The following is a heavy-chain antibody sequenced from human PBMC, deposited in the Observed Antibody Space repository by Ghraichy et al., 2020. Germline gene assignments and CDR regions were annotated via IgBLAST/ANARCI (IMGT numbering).Heavy chain of an antibody. CDR2: ITWNCGST. V-gene: IGHV3-43*01. CDR3: AAEYYYDSSGSFHY. CDR1: GFTFDDYT. J-gene: IGHJ4*02. D-gene: IGHD3-22*01. Sequence: GGSLRLSCAASGFTFDDYTMHWVRQAPGKGLEWVSLITWNCGSTYYGDSVKGRFTASRDNSKNSLYLQMNSLRTEDTALYYCAAEYYYDSSGSFHYWGQGTLVTVSS.